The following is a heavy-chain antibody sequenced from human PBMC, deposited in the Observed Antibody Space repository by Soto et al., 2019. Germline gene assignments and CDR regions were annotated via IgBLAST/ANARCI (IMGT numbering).Heavy chain of an antibody. CDR1: GFTFSSYA. D-gene: IGHD2-21*02. J-gene: IGHJ4*02. CDR3: AGWVVTRNDY. CDR2: ISGSGGST. V-gene: IGHV3-23*01. Sequence: PGGSLSLSCSASGFTFSSYAMSWVRQAPGKGLEWVSAISGSGGSTYYADSVKGRFTISRDNSKNTLYLQMNSLRAEDTAVYYCAGWVVTRNDYWGQGTLVTVSS.